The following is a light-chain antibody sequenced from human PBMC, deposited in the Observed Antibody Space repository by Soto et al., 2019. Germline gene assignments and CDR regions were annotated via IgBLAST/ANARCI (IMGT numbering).Light chain of an antibody. J-gene: IGLJ2*01. CDR3: SSYAGSDIMI. CDR2: EVH. Sequence: QSALTQPPSASGSPGQSVTISCTGTSSDVGDYNYVSWYQQYPGKVPKLMISEVHKRPSGVPDRFSGSKSGNTASLTVSGLQAEDEADYCCSSYAGSDIMIFGGGTKLTVL. CDR1: SSDVGDYNY. V-gene: IGLV2-8*01.